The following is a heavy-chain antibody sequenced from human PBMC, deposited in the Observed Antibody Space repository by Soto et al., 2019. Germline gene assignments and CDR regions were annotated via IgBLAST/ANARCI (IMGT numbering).Heavy chain of an antibody. Sequence: EVQLVESGGGLVQPGRSLRLSCAASGFTFDDYAMHWVRQAPGKGLDWVSGISWNSGSIGYADSVKGRFTISRDNAKNSLYLQMNSLRAEDTALYYCAKSLDYGDYAGSFFDYWGQGTLFTVSS. V-gene: IGHV3-9*01. CDR2: ISWNSGSI. CDR3: AKSLDYGDYAGSFFDY. CDR1: GFTFDDYA. J-gene: IGHJ4*02. D-gene: IGHD4-17*01.